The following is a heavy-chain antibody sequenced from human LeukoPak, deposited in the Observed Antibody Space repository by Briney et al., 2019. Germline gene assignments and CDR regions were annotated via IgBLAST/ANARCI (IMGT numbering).Heavy chain of an antibody. J-gene: IGHJ4*02. V-gene: IGHV3-15*01. D-gene: IGHD3-10*01. Sequence: PGGSLRLSCAASGFTFDNAWFNWVRQAPGKGLEWVGRIYSKTDGGPTDYATPVTGRFSISKDDSKNTLYLQMNSLKTDDTAVYYCTTVPWFGDLYAAGYWGQGTLVTVSS. CDR3: TTVPWFGDLYAAGY. CDR2: IYSKTDGGPT. CDR1: GFTFDNAW.